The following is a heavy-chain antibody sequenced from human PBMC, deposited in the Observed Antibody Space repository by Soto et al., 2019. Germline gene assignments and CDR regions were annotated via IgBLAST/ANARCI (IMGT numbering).Heavy chain of an antibody. J-gene: IGHJ3*02. CDR3: ASYSHCDGGNCPMGIFDM. Sequence: PGESLKISCKGSGYGCSIHWVAWLPQMTGKGLEWVGIIHPGNSNTMYRPSFQGQVTISADTALSTTYLQWDTLKPSDTAIYFCASYSHCDGGNCPMGIFDMWGQGTMVTVSS. V-gene: IGHV5-51*01. CDR2: IHPGNSNT. CDR1: GYGCSIHW. D-gene: IGHD2-15*01.